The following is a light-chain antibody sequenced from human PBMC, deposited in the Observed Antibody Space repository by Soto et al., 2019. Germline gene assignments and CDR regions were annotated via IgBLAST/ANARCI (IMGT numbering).Light chain of an antibody. Sequence: ATQMTQSPSSLSASVGDRVTITCRASQGIRNDLGWYQQKPGEVPKLLIYAASRLQTGVPPRFSGSGSGTDFTLTITSLQPEDFVTYYCLQDYTYPLTFGGGTKVEIK. J-gene: IGKJ4*01. CDR2: AAS. V-gene: IGKV1-6*01. CDR3: LQDYTYPLT. CDR1: QGIRND.